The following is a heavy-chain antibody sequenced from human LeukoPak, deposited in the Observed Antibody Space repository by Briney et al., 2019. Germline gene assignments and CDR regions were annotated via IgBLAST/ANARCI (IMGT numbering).Heavy chain of an antibody. CDR2: IYYSGST. V-gene: IGHV4-59*01. J-gene: IGHJ2*01. Sequence: SETLSLTCTVSGDSISNYYWGWIRQPPGKGLEWIAYIYYSGSTNYNPSLKSRVTISVDTSKNQFSLKLSSVTAADTAVYYCASDPNWYFDLWGRGTLVTVSS. CDR1: GDSISNYY. CDR3: ASDPNWYFDL.